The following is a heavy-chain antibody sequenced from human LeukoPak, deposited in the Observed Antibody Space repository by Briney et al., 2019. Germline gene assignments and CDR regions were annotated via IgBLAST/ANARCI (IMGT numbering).Heavy chain of an antibody. V-gene: IGHV3-74*01. CDR1: GFTFSPSW. J-gene: IGHJ5*02. CDR3: ARSDWFDP. CDR2: IKGDGSST. Sequence: SGGSLRLSCAASGFTFSPSWMHWVRRAPGKGLVWVSRIKGDGSSTSYADSVKGRFTISRDNAKNTLYLQMNSLRAEDTAVYYCARSDWFDPWGQGTLVTVSS.